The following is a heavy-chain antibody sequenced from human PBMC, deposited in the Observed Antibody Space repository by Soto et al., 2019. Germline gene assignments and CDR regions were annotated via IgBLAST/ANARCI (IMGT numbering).Heavy chain of an antibody. CDR3: ASEGTPESDYYYMDV. J-gene: IGHJ6*03. V-gene: IGHV3-7*01. CDR1: GFTFSSYW. CDR2: IKQDGSEK. Sequence: GGSLRLSCAASGFTFSSYWMSWVRQAPGKGLEWVANIKQDGSEKYYVDSVKGRFTISRDNAKNSLYLQMNSLRAEDTAVYYCASEGTPESDYYYMDVWGKGTTVTVSS. D-gene: IGHD1-1*01.